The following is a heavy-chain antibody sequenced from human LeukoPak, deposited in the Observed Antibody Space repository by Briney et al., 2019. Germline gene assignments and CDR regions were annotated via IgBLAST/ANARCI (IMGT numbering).Heavy chain of an antibody. J-gene: IGHJ4*02. CDR1: GYTFTGYY. Sequence: ASVKVSCKASGYTFTGYYMHWVPQAPGQGLEWMGWINPNSGVTNYAQKFQGRVTMTRDTSISTAYMEVSRLISDDTAVYYCALGAPIPYSSSWNYWGQGTLVTVSS. CDR3: ALGAPIPYSSSWNY. CDR2: INPNSGVT. V-gene: IGHV1-2*02. D-gene: IGHD6-13*01.